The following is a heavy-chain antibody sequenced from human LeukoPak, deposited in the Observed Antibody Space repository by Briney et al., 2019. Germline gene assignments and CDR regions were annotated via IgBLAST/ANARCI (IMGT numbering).Heavy chain of an antibody. J-gene: IGHJ6*03. CDR3: ARGPSGSTLGYYYMDV. V-gene: IGHV1-69*13. CDR1: GGTFSSYA. CDR2: IIPIFGTA. D-gene: IGHD2-2*01. Sequence: SVKVSCKASGGTFSSYAISWVRQAPGQGLEWMGGIIPIFGTANYAQKFQGRVTITADESTSTAYMELSSLRSEDTAVYYCARGPSGSTLGYYYMDVWGKGTTVTVSS.